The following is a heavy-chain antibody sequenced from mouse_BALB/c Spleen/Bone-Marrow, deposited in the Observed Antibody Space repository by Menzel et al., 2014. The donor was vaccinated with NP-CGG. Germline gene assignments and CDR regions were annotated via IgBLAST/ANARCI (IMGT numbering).Heavy chain of an antibody. J-gene: IGHJ4*01. CDR1: GYTFSSYW. Sequence: VQLQQSGAELVRPGSSVKISCKASGYTFSSYWMNWVKQRPGQGLEWIGQIYPGDGDTNYNENFRGKATLTADTSSSTAYMQLSSLTSEDSAVYFCARWATADALDYWGQGTSVTVSS. CDR2: IYPGDGDT. CDR3: ARWATADALDY. V-gene: IGHV1-80*01.